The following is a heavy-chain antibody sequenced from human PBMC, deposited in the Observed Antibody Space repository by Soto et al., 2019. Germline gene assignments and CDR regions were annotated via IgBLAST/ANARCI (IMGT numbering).Heavy chain of an antibody. CDR2: IYYSGST. J-gene: IGHJ5*02. CDR3: ARHVLELPFNWFDP. Sequence: SETLSLTCTVSGGSISSYYWSWIRQPPGKGLEWIGYIYYSGSTNYNPSLKSRVTISVDTSKNQFSLKLSSVTAADTAVYYCARHVLELPFNWFDPWGQGTLVTVS. V-gene: IGHV4-59*08. D-gene: IGHD3-10*01. CDR1: GGSISSYY.